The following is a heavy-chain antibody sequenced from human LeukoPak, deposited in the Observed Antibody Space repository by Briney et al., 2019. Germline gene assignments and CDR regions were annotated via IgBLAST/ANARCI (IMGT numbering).Heavy chain of an antibody. V-gene: IGHV3-30*02. J-gene: IGHJ5*02. CDR2: IRYDGSNK. Sequence: GGSLRLSCAAPGFTFSSYGMHWVRQAPGKGLEWVAFIRYDGSNKYYADSVKGRFTISRDNSKNTLYLQMNSLRAEDTAVYYCAKDISRVEYYYDSSGPPSTWGQGTLVTVSS. CDR3: AKDISRVEYYYDSSGPPST. D-gene: IGHD3-22*01. CDR1: GFTFSSYG.